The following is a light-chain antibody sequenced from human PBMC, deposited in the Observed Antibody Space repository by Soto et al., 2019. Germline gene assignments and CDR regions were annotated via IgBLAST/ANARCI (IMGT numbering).Light chain of an antibody. V-gene: IGLV2-14*01. J-gene: IGLJ1*01. Sequence: QSVLTQPASVSGSPGQSITISCTGTSSDVGGYNYVSWYQQHPGKAPKLMIYEVSNRPSGVSNRFSGSKSGNTASLTISGLQAEDEADYYCSSYTSSSNPPYVFGTGTKLTVL. CDR2: EVS. CDR1: SSDVGGYNY. CDR3: SSYTSSSNPPYV.